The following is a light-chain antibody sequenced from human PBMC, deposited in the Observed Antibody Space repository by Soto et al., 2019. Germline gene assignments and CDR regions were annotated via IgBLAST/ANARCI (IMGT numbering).Light chain of an antibody. CDR2: EVS. CDR1: SSDVGGYNF. J-gene: IGLJ2*01. V-gene: IGLV2-8*01. CDR3: SSYAGSTVV. Sequence: QSVLTQPPSASGSPGQSVTISCTGTSSDVGGYNFVSWYQHHPGKAPKLMIYEVSKRPSGVPDRFSGSKSGNTASLTVSGLQAEDEADYYCSSYAGSTVVFGGGTKLTVL.